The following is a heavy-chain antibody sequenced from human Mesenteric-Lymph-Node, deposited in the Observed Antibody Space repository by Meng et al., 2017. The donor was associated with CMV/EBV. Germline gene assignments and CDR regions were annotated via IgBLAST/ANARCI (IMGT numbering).Heavy chain of an antibody. CDR3: ARVDCSGTSCFKGLDGDFDY. D-gene: IGHD2-2*01. CDR1: GVSLSRGEYY. V-gene: IGHV4-30-4*01. J-gene: IGHJ4*02. CDR2: MYHSGNT. Sequence: LRLSCTVSGVSLSRGEYYWSWVRQPPGKGLEWIGYMYHSGNTHYNSSLGSRVTISVDPSKNQFSLKLSSVTAADTAVYYCARVDCSGTSCFKGLDGDFDYWGLGTLVTVSS.